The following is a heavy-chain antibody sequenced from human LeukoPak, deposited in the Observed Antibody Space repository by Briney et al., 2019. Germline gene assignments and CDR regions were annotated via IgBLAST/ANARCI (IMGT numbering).Heavy chain of an antibody. J-gene: IGHJ4*02. CDR1: GFTFSSYW. D-gene: IGHD3-22*01. V-gene: IGHV3-53*01. Sequence: GGSLRLSCAASGFTFSSYWMHWVRQAPGKGLEWVSIIYSGGNTYYADSVKGRFTISRDNSKNTLYLQMNSLRAEDTAVYYCAKALTTYYYDSSGYYAFDYWGQGTLVTVSS. CDR2: IYSGGNT. CDR3: AKALTTYYYDSSGYYAFDY.